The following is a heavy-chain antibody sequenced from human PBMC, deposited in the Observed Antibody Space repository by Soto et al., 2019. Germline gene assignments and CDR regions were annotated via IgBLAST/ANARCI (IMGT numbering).Heavy chain of an antibody. J-gene: IGHJ6*02. D-gene: IGHD3-10*01. CDR3: ARAAYGSGNYYAPYYFYGLDV. CDR2: IYYNGNT. Sequence: QVQLQESGPRLVKPSETLSLTCSVSGVSISSYYWSWIRQPPGKGLEWIGYIYYNGNTIYDPSLKSRVTMSVDTSKNQVSLSLTAVTVADTAVYFCARAAYGSGNYYAPYYFYGLDVWGQGTSVSVSS. CDR1: GVSISSYY. V-gene: IGHV4-59*01.